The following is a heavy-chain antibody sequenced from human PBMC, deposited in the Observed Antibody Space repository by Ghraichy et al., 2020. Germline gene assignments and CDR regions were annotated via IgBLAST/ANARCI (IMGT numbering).Heavy chain of an antibody. J-gene: IGHJ6*02. CDR2: INPNSGGT. CDR1: GDTFTGYY. D-gene: IGHD1-1*01. V-gene: IGHV1-2*04. CDR3: ALGGYRQLERLGYYYGMDV. Sequence: ASVKVSCKTSGDTFTGYYMHWVRQAPGQGLEWMGWINPNSGGTNYAQKFQGWVTMTRDTSISTAYMELSRLRSDATAVYYCALGGYRQLERLGYYYGMDVWGQGTTVTVSS.